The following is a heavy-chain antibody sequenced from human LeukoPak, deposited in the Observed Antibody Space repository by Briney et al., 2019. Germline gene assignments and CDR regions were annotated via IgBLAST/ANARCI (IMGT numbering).Heavy chain of an antibody. CDR2: IGSSGTYI. V-gene: IGHV3-21*01. D-gene: IGHD6-13*01. CDR3: ARGYSSSWYSPDY. CDR1: GFTFSNYG. Sequence: GGSLRLSCAASGFTFSNYGMTWVRQAPGKGLEWVSSIGSSGTYIYYADSLRGRFTISRDNAKGSLYLQMNSLRAEDTAVYYCARGYSSSWYSPDYWGQGTLVTVSS. J-gene: IGHJ4*02.